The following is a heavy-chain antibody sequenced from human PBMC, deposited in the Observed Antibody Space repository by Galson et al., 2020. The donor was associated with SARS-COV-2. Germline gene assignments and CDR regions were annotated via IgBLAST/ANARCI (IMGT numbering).Heavy chain of an antibody. CDR1: GFTFSSSG. D-gene: IGHD5-12*01. CDR2: IWNDASNE. Sequence: GGSLRLSCAAPGFTFSSSGMHWVRQAPGKGPVWVAVIWNDASNEYYAESVKGRFTISRDNAKKMLYLEMNGLRADDTAVYYCVRGNGYNSPGHLGGYFDSWGQGTLVTVSS. J-gene: IGHJ4*02. V-gene: IGHV3-33*01. CDR3: VRGNGYNSPGHLGGYFDS.